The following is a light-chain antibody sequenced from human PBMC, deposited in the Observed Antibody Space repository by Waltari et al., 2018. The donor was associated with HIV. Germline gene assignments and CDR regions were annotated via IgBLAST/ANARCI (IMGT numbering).Light chain of an antibody. CDR2: AAS. J-gene: IGKJ1*01. V-gene: IGKV1-39*01. CDR3: QQCYSTPPWT. Sequence: DIQMTQSPSSLSASVGDRVTITCRASQSISSYLNWYQQKPGKAPKLLIYAASSLQSGVPSRFSGSGSGTEFTLTISSLQPEDFATYYCQQCYSTPPWTFGQGTKVEIK. CDR1: QSISSY.